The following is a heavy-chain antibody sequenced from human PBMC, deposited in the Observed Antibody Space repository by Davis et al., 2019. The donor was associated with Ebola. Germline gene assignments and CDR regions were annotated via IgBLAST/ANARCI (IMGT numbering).Heavy chain of an antibody. V-gene: IGHV3-7*03. D-gene: IGHD3-3*01. Sequence: GESLKISCAASGLIFNNYWMSWIRQAPGKGPEWLANIKDDGSEQRYVDSVRGRFSISRDNAKNSLYLQMNSLRAEDTAIYYCVRDFLAYWGQGALVTVSS. CDR3: VRDFLAY. CDR1: GLIFNNYW. J-gene: IGHJ4*02. CDR2: IKDDGSEQ.